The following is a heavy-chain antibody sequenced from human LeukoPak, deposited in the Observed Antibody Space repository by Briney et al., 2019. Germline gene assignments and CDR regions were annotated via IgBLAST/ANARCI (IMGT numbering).Heavy chain of an antibody. D-gene: IGHD2-15*01. CDR2: IHHRGGT. J-gene: IGHJ3*02. CDR3: ARPYCSGGSCYSGAFDI. CDR1: GGSISNENW. Sequence: PSETLSLTCAVSGGSISNENWWSWVRQPPGKGLEWIGEIHHRGGTNYNPSLRSRVTISIDTSKNQFSLKLSSVTAADTAVYYCARPYCSGGSCYSGAFDIWGQGTMVTVSS. V-gene: IGHV4-4*02.